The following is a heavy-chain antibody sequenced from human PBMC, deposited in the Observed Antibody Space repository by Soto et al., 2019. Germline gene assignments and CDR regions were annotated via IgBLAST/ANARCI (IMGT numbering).Heavy chain of an antibody. D-gene: IGHD6-19*01. CDR1: GFTVSSNY. Sequence: GGSLRLSCAASGFTVSSNYMSWVRQAPGKGLEWVSVIYSGGSTYYADSVKGRFTISRDNSKNTLYLQMNSLRAEDTAVYYCARDQGWKRGYSSGWARYWGQGTLVTVSS. J-gene: IGHJ4*02. CDR3: ARDQGWKRGYSSGWARY. CDR2: IYSGGST. V-gene: IGHV3-66*01.